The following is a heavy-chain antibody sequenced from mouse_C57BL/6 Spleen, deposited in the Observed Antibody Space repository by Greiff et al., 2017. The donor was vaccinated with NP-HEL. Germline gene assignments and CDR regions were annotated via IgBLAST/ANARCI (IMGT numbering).Heavy chain of an antibody. J-gene: IGHJ4*01. CDR2: IDPSDSET. D-gene: IGHD3-3*01. CDR3: ARGGDEGYYAMDY. CDR1: GYTFTSYW. V-gene: IGHV1-52*01. Sequence: QVQLQQPGAELVRPGSSVKLSCKASGYTFTSYWMHWVKQRPIQGLEWIGNIDPSDSETHYNQKFKDKATLTVDKSSSTAYMQLSSLTSEDSAVYYSARGGDEGYYAMDYWGQGTSVTVSS.